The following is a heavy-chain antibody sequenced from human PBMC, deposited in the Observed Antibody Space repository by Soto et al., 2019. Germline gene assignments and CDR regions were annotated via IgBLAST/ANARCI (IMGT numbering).Heavy chain of an antibody. Sequence: QVQLVQSGAEVKKPGASVKVSCKASGYTFTSYAMHWVRQAPGQRLEWMGWINAGNGNTKYSQKFQGRVTITRDTSASTAYMELSSLRSEDTAVYYCASLRNSPSYYYYYGMDVWGQGTTVTVSS. J-gene: IGHJ6*02. CDR3: ASLRNSPSYYYYYGMDV. D-gene: IGHD5-18*01. CDR2: INAGNGNT. V-gene: IGHV1-3*01. CDR1: GYTFTSYA.